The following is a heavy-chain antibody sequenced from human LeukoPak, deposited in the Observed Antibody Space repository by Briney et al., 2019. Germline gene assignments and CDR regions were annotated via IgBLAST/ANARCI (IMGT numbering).Heavy chain of an antibody. CDR3: GRGMTRWLQFRPLDY. J-gene: IGHJ4*02. D-gene: IGHD5-24*01. Sequence: SETLSLTCTVSGGSISSYYWSWIRQPPGKGLEWIGYIYYSGSTNYNPSLKSRVTISVDTSKNQFSLKLSSVTAADTAVYYCGRGMTRWLQFRPLDYWGQGTLVTVSS. CDR2: IYYSGST. V-gene: IGHV4-59*12. CDR1: GGSISSYY.